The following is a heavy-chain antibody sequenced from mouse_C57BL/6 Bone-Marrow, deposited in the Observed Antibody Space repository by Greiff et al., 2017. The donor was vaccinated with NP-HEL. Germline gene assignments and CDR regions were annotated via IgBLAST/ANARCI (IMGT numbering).Heavy chain of an antibody. CDR1: GFTFSDYY. D-gene: IGHD3-2*02. J-gene: IGHJ4*01. Sequence: EVMLVESGGGLVQPGGSLKLSCAASGFTFSDYYMYWVRQTPEKRLEWVAYISNGGGSTYYPDTVQGRFTISRDNAKNTLYLQMSRLKSEDTAMYYCARRGFRDYAMDYWGQGTSVTVSS. V-gene: IGHV5-12*01. CDR3: ARRGFRDYAMDY. CDR2: ISNGGGST.